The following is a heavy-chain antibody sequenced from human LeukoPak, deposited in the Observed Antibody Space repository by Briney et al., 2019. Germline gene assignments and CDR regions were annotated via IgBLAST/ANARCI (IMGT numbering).Heavy chain of an antibody. D-gene: IGHD3-22*01. J-gene: IGHJ4*02. V-gene: IGHV1-46*01. Sequence: SGGSLRLSCAASGFTFTSYYIHWVRQAPGQGLEWMGIINPSGGSTSNAQKFQGRVTMTRDTSTRTVYMELSSLRSEDTAVYYCARGIYGSSGYYYLEFGGQGTLVTVSS. CDR3: ARGIYGSSGYYYLEF. CDR2: INPSGGST. CDR1: GFTFTSYY.